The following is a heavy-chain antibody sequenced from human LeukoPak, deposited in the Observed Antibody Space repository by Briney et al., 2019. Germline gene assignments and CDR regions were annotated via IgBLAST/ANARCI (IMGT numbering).Heavy chain of an antibody. J-gene: IGHJ6*03. V-gene: IGHV3-23*01. CDR3: AKGYSSSWTNYYYYYYMDV. CDR2: ISGSGGST. D-gene: IGHD6-13*01. Sequence: GGSLRLSCAAYGFTFSSYAMSWVRQAQGKGLEWVSAISGSGGSTYYADSVKGRFTISRDNSKNTLYLQMNSLRAEDTAVYYCAKGYSSSWTNYYYYYYMDVWGKGTTVTVSS. CDR1: GFTFSSYA.